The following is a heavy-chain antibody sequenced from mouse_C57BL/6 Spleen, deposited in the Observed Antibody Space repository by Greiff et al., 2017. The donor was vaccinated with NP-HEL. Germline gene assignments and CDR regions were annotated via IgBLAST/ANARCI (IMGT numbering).Heavy chain of an antibody. CDR2: INPSSGYT. D-gene: IGHD1-1*01. J-gene: IGHJ1*03. CDR3: ARGATVVATPYWYFDV. V-gene: IGHV1-4*01. Sequence: QVHVKQSGAELARPGASVKMSCKASGYTFTSYTMHWVKQRPGQGLEWIGYINPSSGYTKYNQKFKDKATLTADKSSSTAYMQLSSLTSEDSAVYYCARGATVVATPYWYFDVWGTGTTVTVSS. CDR1: GYTFTSYT.